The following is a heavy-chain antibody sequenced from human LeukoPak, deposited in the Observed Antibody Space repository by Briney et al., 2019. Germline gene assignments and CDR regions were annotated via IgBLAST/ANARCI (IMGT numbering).Heavy chain of an antibody. CDR3: ARGVRKQQLVRRYFDY. CDR2: INHSGST. CDR1: GGSFSGYY. Sequence: SETLSLTCAVYGGSFSGYYWSWIHQPPGKGLEWIGEINHSGSTNYNPSLKSRVTISVDTSKNQFSLKLSSVTAADTAVYYCARGVRKQQLVRRYFDYWGQGTLVTVSS. V-gene: IGHV4-34*01. J-gene: IGHJ4*02. D-gene: IGHD6-13*01.